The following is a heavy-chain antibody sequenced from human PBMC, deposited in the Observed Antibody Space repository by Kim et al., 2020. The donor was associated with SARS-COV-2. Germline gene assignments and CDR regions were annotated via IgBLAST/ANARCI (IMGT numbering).Heavy chain of an antibody. V-gene: IGHV4-59*08. CDR1: GGSISSYY. D-gene: IGHD1-20*01. CDR2: IYYSGST. Sequence: SETLSLTCTVSGGSISSYYWSWIRQPPGKGLEWIGYIYYSGSTNYNPSLKSRVTISVDTSENQSSLKLSSVTAADTAAYYCARSYSSSYNWNDVGDGMDVWGQGTTVTVSS. J-gene: IGHJ6*02. CDR3: ARSYSSSYNWNDVGDGMDV.